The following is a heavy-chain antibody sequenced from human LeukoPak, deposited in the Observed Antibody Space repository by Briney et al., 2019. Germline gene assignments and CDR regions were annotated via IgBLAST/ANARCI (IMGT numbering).Heavy chain of an antibody. CDR2: IYSGGST. D-gene: IGHD2-2*02. CDR1: EFTFNNYW. CDR3: ARDPTLDELYCSSTSCNKYGMDV. J-gene: IGHJ6*02. Sequence: PGGSLRLSCAASEFTFNNYWMSWVRQAPGKGLEWVSVIYSGGSTYYADSVKGRFTISRDNSKNTLYLQMNSLRAEDTAVYYCARDPTLDELYCSSTSCNKYGMDVWGQGTTVTVSS. V-gene: IGHV3-66*01.